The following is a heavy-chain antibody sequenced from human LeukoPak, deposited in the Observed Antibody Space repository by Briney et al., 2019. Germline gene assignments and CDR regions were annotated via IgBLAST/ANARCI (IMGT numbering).Heavy chain of an antibody. CDR2: INWNGGIT. Sequence: GGSLRLSCAASGFTFDDYGMSWVRQAPGKGLEWVSGINWNGGITGYADSVKGRFTISRDNAKNSLYLQMNSLRDEDTAVYFCARAPPNYYDSNGYYSPYDYWGQGTLVTVSS. D-gene: IGHD3-22*01. CDR3: ARAPPNYYDSNGYYSPYDY. V-gene: IGHV3-20*04. J-gene: IGHJ4*02. CDR1: GFTFDDYG.